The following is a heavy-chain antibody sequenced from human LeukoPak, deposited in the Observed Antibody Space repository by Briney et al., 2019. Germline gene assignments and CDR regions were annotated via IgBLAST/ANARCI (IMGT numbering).Heavy chain of an antibody. CDR1: GYTFTSYD. V-gene: IGHV1-69*13. CDR3: ARDSGEGFDP. J-gene: IGHJ5*02. CDR2: IIPIFGTA. Sequence: ASVKVSCKASGYTFTSYDINWVRQAPGQGLEWMGGIIPIFGTANYAQKFQGRVTITADESTSTAYMELSSLRSEDTAVYYCARDSGEGFDPWGQGTLVTVSS. D-gene: IGHD1-26*01.